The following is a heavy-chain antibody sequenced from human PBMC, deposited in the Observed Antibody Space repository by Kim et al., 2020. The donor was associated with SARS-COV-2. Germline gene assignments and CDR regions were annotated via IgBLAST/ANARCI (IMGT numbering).Heavy chain of an antibody. CDR1: SGSFNGYY. D-gene: IGHD2-15*01. V-gene: IGHV4-34*01. J-gene: IGHJ2*01. CDR3: ATRLLTWTPLYFYFDL. Sequence: SETLSLTCAVYSGSFNGYYWSWIRQAPGKGLEWIGEINHSGSANYNPSLNGRVTISVDTSRKQFSLRLSSVTAADTAADYCATRLLTWTPLYFYFDLWG. CDR2: INHSGSA.